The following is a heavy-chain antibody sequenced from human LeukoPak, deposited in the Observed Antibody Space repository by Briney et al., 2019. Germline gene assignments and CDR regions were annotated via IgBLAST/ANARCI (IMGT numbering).Heavy chain of an antibody. Sequence: GGSLRLSCAASGFTFSSFEMHWVRQAPGKGLGWVSYISSSGDTLYYANSMKGRFTISRENAKNSLYLQMNGLRAEDTAVYYCVGADYDILTGYYIDYWGQGTLVTVSS. CDR1: GFTFSSFE. J-gene: IGHJ4*02. CDR3: VGADYDILTGYYIDY. V-gene: IGHV3-48*03. D-gene: IGHD3-9*01. CDR2: ISSSGDTL.